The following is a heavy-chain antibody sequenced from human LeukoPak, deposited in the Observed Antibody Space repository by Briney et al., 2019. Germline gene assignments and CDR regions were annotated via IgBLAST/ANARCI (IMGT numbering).Heavy chain of an antibody. Sequence: GGSLRLSCAPSGFTFSNYAMSWVRQAPRKGLEWVSAISETGGTIHYADSVRGRFIISRDNSKNTLYLQMNSLRAEDTAVYYCAKHKESYGDSCFDDYWGQGTLVTVSS. CDR3: AKHKESYGDSCFDDY. J-gene: IGHJ4*02. D-gene: IGHD4-17*01. V-gene: IGHV3-23*01. CDR2: ISETGGTI. CDR1: GFTFSNYA.